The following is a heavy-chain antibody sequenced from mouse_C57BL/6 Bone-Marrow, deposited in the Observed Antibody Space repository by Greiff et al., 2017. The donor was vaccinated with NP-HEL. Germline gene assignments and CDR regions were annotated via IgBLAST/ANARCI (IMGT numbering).Heavy chain of an antibody. CDR3: ARGITTVVDW. Sequence: EVHLVESGGGLVKPGGSLKLSCAASGFTFSSYAMSWVRQTPEKRLEWVATISAGGSYTYYPDNVKGRFTISRDNAKNNLYLQMSHLKSEDTAMYYCARGITTVVDWWGQGTTLTVSS. CDR1: GFTFSSYA. CDR2: ISAGGSYT. D-gene: IGHD1-1*01. V-gene: IGHV5-4*01. J-gene: IGHJ2*01.